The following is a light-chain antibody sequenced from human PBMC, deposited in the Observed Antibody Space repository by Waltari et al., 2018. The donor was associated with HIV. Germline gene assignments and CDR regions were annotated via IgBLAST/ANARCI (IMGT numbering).Light chain of an antibody. CDR1: HSLFSPGGEYW. Sequence: DVVLTQSPPSLPVTVGQPASISCTSSHSLFSPGGEYWLEWYHQRPCQSPRRLISKASNRDFGVPDRFSGSGPGTDFSLKISRVESEDVGIYYCMQYTHWPHTFGQGTRLEI. CDR3: MQYTHWPHT. CDR2: KAS. J-gene: IGKJ2*01. V-gene: IGKV2-30*01.